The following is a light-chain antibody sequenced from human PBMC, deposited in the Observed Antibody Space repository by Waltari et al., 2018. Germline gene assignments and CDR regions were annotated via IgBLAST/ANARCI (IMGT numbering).Light chain of an antibody. CDR3: CSYAGHSTYV. J-gene: IGLJ1*01. CDR2: EVS. Sequence: QSALTQPAPVSGSPGQSITIPCPATSSAVGNHNLVSWYQQHPGKAPKLMIYEVSQRPSGVSNRFSGSKSGNTASLTISGLQPEDETDYYCCSYAGHSTYVFGTGTKVTVL. V-gene: IGLV2-23*02. CDR1: SSAVGNHNL.